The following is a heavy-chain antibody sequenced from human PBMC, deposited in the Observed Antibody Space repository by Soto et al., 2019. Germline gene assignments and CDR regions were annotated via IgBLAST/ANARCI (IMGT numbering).Heavy chain of an antibody. CDR2: ISVSDAFI. J-gene: IGHJ4*02. Sequence: EVQLLESGGDLVQPGGSLRLSCAASGFNVGAFAVNWVRQAPGKGLEWVSGISVSDAFIYYADSVRGRFSISRDASENILYLQMNSLRVDDTALYYCTRKTVAGITGIDYWGPGTLVTVSS. V-gene: IGHV3-23*01. D-gene: IGHD1-20*01. CDR1: GFNVGAFA. CDR3: TRKTVAGITGIDY.